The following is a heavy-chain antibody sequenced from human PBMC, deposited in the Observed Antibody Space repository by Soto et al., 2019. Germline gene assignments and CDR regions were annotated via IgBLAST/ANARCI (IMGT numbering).Heavy chain of an antibody. V-gene: IGHV3-21*01. CDR1: GFTFSTYS. D-gene: IGHD6-13*01. CDR2: ISGSSSYI. CDR3: ARGDSKRWVDALDI. Sequence: GGSLRLSCAASGFTFSTYSMTWVRQAPGKGLEWVSSISGSSSYIYYAGSVKGRFTISRDNAKNSLYLQMNSPKVEDTAVYYCARGDSKRWVDALDIWGQGTMVTVSS. J-gene: IGHJ3*02.